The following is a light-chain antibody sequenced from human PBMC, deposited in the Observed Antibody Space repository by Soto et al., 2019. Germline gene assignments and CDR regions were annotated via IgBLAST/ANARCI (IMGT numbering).Light chain of an antibody. V-gene: IGKV3-20*01. J-gene: IGKJ4*01. CDR1: QDVDNNF. CDR3: HQYYSSIT. CDR2: ASS. Sequence: EIVLTQSPGTLSLSPGEGATLSCRASQDVDNNFLAWYQQRPGQAPRLLIYASSRRATGIPDRFSGSGSGTDFTLTINRVGPEDIAVYFCHQYYSSITFGGGTKVEV.